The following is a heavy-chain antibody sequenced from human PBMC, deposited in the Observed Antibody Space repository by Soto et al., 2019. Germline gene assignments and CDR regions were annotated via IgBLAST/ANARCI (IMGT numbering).Heavy chain of an antibody. Sequence: SVKVSCKASGYTFTRYYMKWVRQAPGQGLEWMGIINPSGGSTSYAQKFQGRVTMTRDTSTSTVYMELSSLRSEFTAVYYCASDLRTNYGMDVWGQGTTVTVSS. CDR1: GYTFTRYY. D-gene: IGHD3-3*01. J-gene: IGHJ6*02. V-gene: IGHV1-46*01. CDR2: INPSGGST. CDR3: ASDLRTNYGMDV.